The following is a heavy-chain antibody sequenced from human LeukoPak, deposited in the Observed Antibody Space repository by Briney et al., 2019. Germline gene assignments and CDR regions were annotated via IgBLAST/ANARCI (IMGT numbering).Heavy chain of an antibody. CDR1: GFPFSSYS. D-gene: IGHD6-13*01. CDR3: ARSIPYGTTWYGRSDY. J-gene: IGHJ4*02. V-gene: IGHV3-7*03. Sequence: GGSLRLSCAASGFPFSSYSMTWVRQAPGKGLKWVANIKPDGTTKFYVDSVKGRFTISRGNALNSLYLQMNSLRAEDTAIYYCARSIPYGTTWYGRSDYWGQGTLVTVSS. CDR2: IKPDGTTK.